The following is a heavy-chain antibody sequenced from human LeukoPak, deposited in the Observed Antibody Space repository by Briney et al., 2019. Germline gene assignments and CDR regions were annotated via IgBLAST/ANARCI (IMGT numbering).Heavy chain of an antibody. CDR2: INHSGST. V-gene: IGHV4-34*01. CDR1: GGSFSGYY. J-gene: IGHJ4*02. CDR3: ARRGSLRPFDY. Sequence: SETLSLTCAVYGGSFSGYYWSWIRQPPGKGLEWIGEINHSGSTNYNPSLKSRVTISIDTSKNQFSLKLSSVTAADTAVYYCARRGSLRPFDYWGQGTLVTVSS. D-gene: IGHD3-16*01.